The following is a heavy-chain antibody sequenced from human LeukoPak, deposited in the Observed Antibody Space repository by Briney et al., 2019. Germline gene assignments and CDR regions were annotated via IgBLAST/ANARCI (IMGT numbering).Heavy chain of an antibody. D-gene: IGHD3-10*01. V-gene: IGHV4-39*02. CDR2: IYYSGST. CDR3: AGDVTESGLLWFGELSSWFDP. J-gene: IGHJ5*02. Sequence: TSETLSLTCTVSGGSISSSSYYWGWIRQPPGKGLEWIGSIYYSGSTSYNPPLKSRVTISVETSKNQFSLKLSSVTAADTAVYYCAGDVTESGLLWFGELSSWFDPWGQGTLVTVSS. CDR1: GGSISSSSYY.